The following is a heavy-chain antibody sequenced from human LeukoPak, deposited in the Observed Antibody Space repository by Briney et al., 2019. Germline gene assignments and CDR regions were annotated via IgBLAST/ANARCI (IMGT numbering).Heavy chain of an antibody. V-gene: IGHV4-59*11. CDR1: GGSISSHY. CDR2: IYYSGST. D-gene: IGHD3-10*01. J-gene: IGHJ4*02. CDR3: ARTPVSRGLLWFGDSRGYFDC. Sequence: SETLSLTCTVPGGSISSHYWSWIRQPPGKGLEWIGYIYYSGSTNSNPSLKSRVTTSVDTSKNQFSLKLRSVTAADTAVYYCARTPVSRGLLWFGDSRGYFDCWGQGTLVTVSS.